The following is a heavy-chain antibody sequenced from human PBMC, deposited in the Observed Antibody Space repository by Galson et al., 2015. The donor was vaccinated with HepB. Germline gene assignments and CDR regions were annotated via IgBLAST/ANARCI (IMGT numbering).Heavy chain of an antibody. CDR1: GGSINSGDYY. Sequence: TLSLTCTVSGGSINSGDYYWSWIRQPPGKGLEWIGYIFYGDTSYYNPSLKSRLTISLDTSKNEFSLELTSVTAADTAVCYCARGEGRYYGSGSYLPYWGQGPLITVSS. J-gene: IGHJ4*01. V-gene: IGHV4-30-4*01. CDR2: IFYGDTS. CDR3: ARGEGRYYGSGSYLPY. D-gene: IGHD3-10*01.